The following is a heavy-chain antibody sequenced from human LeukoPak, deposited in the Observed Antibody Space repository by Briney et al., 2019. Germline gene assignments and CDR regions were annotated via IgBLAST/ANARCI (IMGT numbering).Heavy chain of an antibody. D-gene: IGHD6-13*01. CDR2: ISSSSSYI. Sequence: GGSLRLCCAASGLTFSSYSMNWVRQAPLKGLEWVSSISSSSSYIYYAGSVKGRFTISRDNAKNSLYLQINSRRAEDTAVYYCARGYDYWGQGTLVTVSS. CDR3: ARGYDY. CDR1: GLTFSSYS. V-gene: IGHV3-21*01. J-gene: IGHJ4*02.